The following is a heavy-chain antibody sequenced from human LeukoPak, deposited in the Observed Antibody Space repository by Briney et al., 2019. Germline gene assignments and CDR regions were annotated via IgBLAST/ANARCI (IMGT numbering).Heavy chain of an antibody. CDR1: GGSISSYY. Sequence: SETLSLTCTVSGGSISSYYWSWIRQPAGKGLEWIGRIYTSGSTNYNPSLKSRVTISVDTSKNQFSLKLSSVTAADTAVYYCARIIEYYGPYYYYMDVWGKGTTVTISS. CDR2: IYTSGST. J-gene: IGHJ6*03. V-gene: IGHV4-4*07. CDR3: ARIIEYYGPYYYYMDV. D-gene: IGHD3-10*01.